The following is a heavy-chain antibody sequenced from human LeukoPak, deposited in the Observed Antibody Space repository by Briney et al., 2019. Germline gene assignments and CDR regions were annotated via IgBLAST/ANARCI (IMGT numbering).Heavy chain of an antibody. D-gene: IGHD4-11*01. CDR3: ARRVQEYSNYWFDP. Sequence: ASVKVSCKASGYTFTSYDINWVRQATGQGLEWMGWMNPNSGNTGYAQKFLGRVTITRNTSISTAYMELSSLRSEDTAVYYCARRVQEYSNYWFDPWGQGTLVTVSS. CDR2: MNPNSGNT. CDR1: GYTFTSYD. J-gene: IGHJ5*02. V-gene: IGHV1-8*03.